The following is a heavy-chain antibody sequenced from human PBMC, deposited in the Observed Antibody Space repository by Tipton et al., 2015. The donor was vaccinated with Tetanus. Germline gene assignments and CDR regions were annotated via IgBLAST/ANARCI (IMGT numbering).Heavy chain of an antibody. CDR3: VRGRGLGASSYGIES. CDR1: GALLTTGGYS. V-gene: IGHV4-30-2*01. CDR2: IYQTGNT. D-gene: IGHD3-16*01. Sequence: TLSLTCNVTGALLTTGGYSWCWIRQPPGQGLEGIGYIYQTGNTYFQPSLRRRRTMSFKMSKNQFSLRLTAGSAAGTAVYYCVRGRGLGASSYGIESCGQRALVTVSS. J-gene: IGHJ4*02.